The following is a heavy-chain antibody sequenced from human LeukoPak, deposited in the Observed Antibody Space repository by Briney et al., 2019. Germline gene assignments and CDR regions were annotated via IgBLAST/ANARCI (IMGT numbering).Heavy chain of an antibody. D-gene: IGHD2-15*01. CDR2: ISSSSSYT. CDR1: GLTVSSNY. CDR3: ARESYCSGGSCYSGRAFDV. V-gene: IGHV3-21*01. Sequence: GGSLRLSCAASGLTVSSNYMTWVRQAPGKGLEWVSSISSSSSYTYYADSVKGRFTISRDNAKNTLYLQMNSLRAEDTAVYYCARESYCSGGSCYSGRAFDVWGQGTMVTVSS. J-gene: IGHJ3*01.